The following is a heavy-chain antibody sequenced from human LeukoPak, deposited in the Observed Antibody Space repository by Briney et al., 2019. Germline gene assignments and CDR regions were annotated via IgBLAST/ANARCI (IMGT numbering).Heavy chain of an antibody. D-gene: IGHD6-13*01. CDR3: ASDGDYSSSWFIV. V-gene: IGHV1-69*04. CDR1: GGTFSSYA. Sequence: SVKVSCKASGGTFSSYAISWVRQAPGQGLEWMGRIIPILGIANYAQKFQGRVTITADKSTSTAYMELSSLRSEDTAVYYCASDGDYSSSWFIVWGQGTLVTVSS. J-gene: IGHJ4*02. CDR2: IIPILGIA.